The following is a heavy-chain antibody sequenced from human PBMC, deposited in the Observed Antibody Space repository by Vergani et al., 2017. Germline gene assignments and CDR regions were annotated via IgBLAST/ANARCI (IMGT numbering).Heavy chain of an antibody. J-gene: IGHJ4*02. CDR3: AREERSNTSPFVGD. CDR2: IRHDGSNK. Sequence: VQLVESGGGLVKPGGSLRLSCAASGFTFSSYGMHWVRQAPGKGLEWVAFIRHDGSNKYYADSVKGRFTISRDNSKNTVYLQMNSLKAEDRATYYCAREERSNTSPFVGDWGQGTLVTV. CDR1: GFTFSSYG. V-gene: IGHV3-30*02. D-gene: IGHD2/OR15-2a*01.